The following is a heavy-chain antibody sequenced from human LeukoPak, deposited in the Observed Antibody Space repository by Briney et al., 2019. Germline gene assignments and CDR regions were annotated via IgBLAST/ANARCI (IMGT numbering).Heavy chain of an antibody. CDR2: INHSGST. Sequence: TPSETLSLTCAVYGGSFSGYYWSWIRQPPGKGLEWIGEINHSGSTNYNPSLKSRVTISVDTSKNQFSLKLSSVTATDTAVYYCASPGLGGGYIDYWGQGTLVTVSS. V-gene: IGHV4-34*01. CDR3: ASPGLGGGYIDY. CDR1: GGSFSGYY. D-gene: IGHD2-15*01. J-gene: IGHJ4*02.